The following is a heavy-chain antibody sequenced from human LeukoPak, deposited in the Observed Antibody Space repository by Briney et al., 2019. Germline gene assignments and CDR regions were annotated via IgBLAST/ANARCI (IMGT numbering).Heavy chain of an antibody. CDR3: ARFGGDNWFDP. J-gene: IGHJ5*02. V-gene: IGHV4-31*03. Sequence: SETLSLACTVSGGSISSGGYYWSWIRQHPGKGLEWIGYIYYSGSTYYNPSLKSRVTISVDTSKNQFSLKLSSVTAADTAVYYCARFGGDNWFDPWGQGTLVTVSS. CDR1: GGSISSGGYY. D-gene: IGHD2-21*01. CDR2: IYYSGST.